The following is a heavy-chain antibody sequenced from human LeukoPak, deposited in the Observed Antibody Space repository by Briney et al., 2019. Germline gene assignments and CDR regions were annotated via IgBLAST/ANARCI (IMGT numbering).Heavy chain of an antibody. D-gene: IGHD4-23*01. CDR1: GYSFTSYW. CDR2: IYPGDSDT. J-gene: IGHJ6*02. Sequence: GESLKISCKGSGYSFTSYWIGWVRQMPGKGLEWMGIIYPGDSDTRYSPSFQGQVTISADKSISTAYLQWSSLKASDTAMYYCARQGSPTVAAYGMDVWGQGTTVTVSS. CDR3: ARQGSPTVAAYGMDV. V-gene: IGHV5-51*01.